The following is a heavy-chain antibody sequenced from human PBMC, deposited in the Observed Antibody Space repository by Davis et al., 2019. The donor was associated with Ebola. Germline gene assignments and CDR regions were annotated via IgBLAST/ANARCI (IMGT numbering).Heavy chain of an antibody. V-gene: IGHV1-69*04. CDR1: GGTFSSYA. CDR3: ARAPTYYYDSSGYWGFDY. Sequence: SVKVSCKASGGTFSSYAISWVRQAPGQGLEWMGRIIPILGIANYAQKFQGRVTMTTDTSTSTAYMELRSLRSDDTAVYYCARAPTYYYDSSGYWGFDYWGQGTLVTVSS. J-gene: IGHJ4*02. CDR2: IIPILGIA. D-gene: IGHD3-22*01.